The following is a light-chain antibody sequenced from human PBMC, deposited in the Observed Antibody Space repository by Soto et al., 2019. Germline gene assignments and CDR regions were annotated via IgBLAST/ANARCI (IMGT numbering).Light chain of an antibody. CDR3: QQLNSYLFT. CDR1: QDISSY. J-gene: IGKJ5*01. CDR2: GAS. Sequence: IQLTQSPSFLPASVGARVTITCRASQDISSYLGWYQQKPGEAPKLPIYGASTLQSGVPSRFSGSGSGTEFTLTISSLQPEDFASYYCQQLNSYLFTFGQGTRLEI. V-gene: IGKV1-9*01.